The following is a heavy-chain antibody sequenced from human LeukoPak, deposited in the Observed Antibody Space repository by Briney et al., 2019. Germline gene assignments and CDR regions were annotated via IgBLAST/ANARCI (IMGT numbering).Heavy chain of an antibody. CDR1: GFTFSSYA. J-gene: IGHJ4*02. CDR2: ISGSGGST. Sequence: PGGSLRLSCAASGFTFSSYAMSWVRQAPGKGLEWVPAISGSGGSTYYADSVKGRFTISRDNSKNTLYLQMNSLRAEDTAVYYCAKPRYYDFWSGYPYYFDYWGQGTLVTVSS. CDR3: AKPRYYDFWSGYPYYFDY. V-gene: IGHV3-23*01. D-gene: IGHD3-3*01.